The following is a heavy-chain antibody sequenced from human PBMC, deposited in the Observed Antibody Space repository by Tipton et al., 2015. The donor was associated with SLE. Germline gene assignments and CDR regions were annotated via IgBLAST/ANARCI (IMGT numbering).Heavy chain of an antibody. V-gene: IGHV4-39*07. D-gene: IGHD2-15*01. Sequence: LRLSCSVSGASIRSTNYYWGWIRQPPGKGLEWIGSIFYTGSTYYNPSLKSRVSFSIDTSKHQFSLKLNSVTAADTAVYYCARGGLVIAHFDPWGQGTLVTVSS. J-gene: IGHJ5*02. CDR1: GASIRSTNYY. CDR2: IFYTGST. CDR3: ARGGLVIAHFDP.